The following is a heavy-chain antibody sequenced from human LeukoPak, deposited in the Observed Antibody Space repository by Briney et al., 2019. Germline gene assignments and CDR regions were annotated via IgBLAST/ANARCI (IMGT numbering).Heavy chain of an antibody. V-gene: IGHV4-30-4*01. CDR2: IYYSGST. CDR1: GGSISSGDYY. Sequence: PSETLSLTCTVSGGSISSGDYYWSWIRQPPGKGLEWIGYIYYSGSTYYNPSLKSRVTISVDTSKNQFSLKLSSVTAADTAVYYCARGSVVTPRTFDYWGQGTLVTVSS. J-gene: IGHJ4*02. D-gene: IGHD4-23*01. CDR3: ARGSVVTPRTFDY.